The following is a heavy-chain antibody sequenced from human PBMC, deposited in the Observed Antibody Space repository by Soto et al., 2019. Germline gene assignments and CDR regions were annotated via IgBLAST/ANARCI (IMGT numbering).Heavy chain of an antibody. D-gene: IGHD3-10*01. CDR3: VRGGHGSGSYLGSS. Sequence: GGSLRLSCVASGFTFTTYWMSWVRQAPGKGLQWVANIRQDGGAQYYVDSVKGRFTISRDNAKNSVYLQMDSLRVENTAVYYCVRGGHGSGSYLGSSWGQGILVTVSS. J-gene: IGHJ5*02. V-gene: IGHV3-7*03. CDR2: IRQDGGAQ. CDR1: GFTFTTYW.